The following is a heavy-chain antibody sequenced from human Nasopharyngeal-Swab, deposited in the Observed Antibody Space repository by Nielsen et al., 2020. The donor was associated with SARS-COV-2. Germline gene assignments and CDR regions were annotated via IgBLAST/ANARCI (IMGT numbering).Heavy chain of an antibody. CDR1: GFTCSSYS. CDR3: ARGAYYDSRGAFDI. D-gene: IGHD3-22*01. CDR2: ISSSSSYI. J-gene: IGHJ3*02. Sequence: SLIISCAASGFTCSSYSMNWVRQSPGKGLEWVSSISSSSSYIYYADSVKGRFTISRDNAKNSLYLQMNSLRAEDTAVYYCARGAYYDSRGAFDIWGQGTMVTVSS. V-gene: IGHV3-21*01.